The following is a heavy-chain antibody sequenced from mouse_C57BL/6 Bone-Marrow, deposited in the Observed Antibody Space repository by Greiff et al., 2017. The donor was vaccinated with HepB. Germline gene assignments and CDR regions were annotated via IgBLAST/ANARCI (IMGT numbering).Heavy chain of an antibody. J-gene: IGHJ1*03. D-gene: IGHD1-1*01. CDR2: INPNSGYT. CDR1: GYTFTSYW. Sequence: VKLMESGAELAKPGASVRLSCKASGYTFTSYWMHWVKQRPGQGLEWIGYINPNSGYTKYNQKFKDKATLTADKSSSTAYMQLSSLTYEDSAVYYCAPLYYYGGGYFDVWGTGTTVTVSS. CDR3: APLYYYGGGYFDV. V-gene: IGHV1-7*01.